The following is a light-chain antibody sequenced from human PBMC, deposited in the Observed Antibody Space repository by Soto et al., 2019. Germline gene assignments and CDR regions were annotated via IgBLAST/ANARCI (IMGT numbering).Light chain of an antibody. J-gene: IGKJ4*01. CDR1: QRISSY. V-gene: IGKV1-39*01. Sequence: DIQMTQSPSSLSASVGDRVTISCRASQRISSYVNWYRQKPGKAPELLIYVASNLQSGVPSRFSGSGSGTGFTLIISSLQPEDSATYYCQQTYNNPLTFGGGTKREIK. CDR3: QQTYNNPLT. CDR2: VAS.